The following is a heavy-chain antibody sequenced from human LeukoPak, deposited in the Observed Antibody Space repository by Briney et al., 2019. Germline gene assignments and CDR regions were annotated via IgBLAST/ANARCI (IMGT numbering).Heavy chain of an antibody. CDR1: GGTFTSYA. Sequence: GASVKVSCKASGGTFTSYAISWVRQAPGQGLKWMGGIIPIFGTANYAQKFQGRVTITADESTSTAYMALSRLRSEDTAVYYCARGAYDILTGYLFDYWGQGTLVTVSS. CDR3: ARGAYDILTGYLFDY. V-gene: IGHV1-69*01. D-gene: IGHD3-9*01. CDR2: IIPIFGTA. J-gene: IGHJ4*02.